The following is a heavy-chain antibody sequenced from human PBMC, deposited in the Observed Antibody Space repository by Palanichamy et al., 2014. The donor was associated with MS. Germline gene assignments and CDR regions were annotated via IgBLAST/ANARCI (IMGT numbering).Heavy chain of an antibody. V-gene: IGHV3-66*02. Sequence: EVQLVEVWGRLWSSLGGPVRLSCAASGFTVSSNYMSWVRQAPGKGLEWVSVIYSGGSTYYADSVKGRFTISRDNSKNTLYLQMNSLRAEDTAVYYCARDDYNRVGARGVHYGMDVWGQGTTVTVSS. CDR2: IYSGGST. J-gene: IGHJ6*02. D-gene: IGHD1-14*01. CDR1: GFTVSSNY. CDR3: ARDDYNRVGARGVHYGMDV.